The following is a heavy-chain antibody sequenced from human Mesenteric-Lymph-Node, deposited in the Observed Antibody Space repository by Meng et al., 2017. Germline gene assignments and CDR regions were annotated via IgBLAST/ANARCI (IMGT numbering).Heavy chain of an antibody. CDR3: ARDRKHYGERGWFDP. J-gene: IGHJ5*02. CDR1: GGSISSSNW. CDR2: IYYSGST. V-gene: IGHV4-4*02. Sequence: QGQLQESGPGLVKPSGTLSLTCAVSGGSISSSNWWSWIRQPPGKGLEWIGYIYYSGSTYSNASLKSRVTISIDRSKNQFSLKLSSVTAADTAVYYCARDRKHYGERGWFDPWGQGTLVTVSS. D-gene: IGHD4-17*01.